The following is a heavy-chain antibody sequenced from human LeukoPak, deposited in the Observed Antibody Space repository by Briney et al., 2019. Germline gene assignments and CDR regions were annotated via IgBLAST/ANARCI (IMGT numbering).Heavy chain of an antibody. D-gene: IGHD3-9*01. J-gene: IGHJ4*02. V-gene: IGHV3-30*04. CDR1: EFTFSSYA. CDR3: ARPHYDILTGLWYFDY. CDR2: ISYDGSNK. Sequence: GGSLRLSCAASEFTFSSYAMHWVRQAPGKGLEWVAVISYDGSNKYYADSVKGRFTISRDNSKNTLYLQMNSLRAEDTAVYYCARPHYDILTGLWYFDYWGQGTLVTVSS.